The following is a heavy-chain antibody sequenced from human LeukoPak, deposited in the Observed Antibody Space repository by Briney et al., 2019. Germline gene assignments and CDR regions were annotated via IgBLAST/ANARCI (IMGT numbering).Heavy chain of an antibody. D-gene: IGHD6-13*01. CDR2: INPNSGGT. V-gene: IGHV1-2*02. CDR1: GYTFTGYY. CDR3: ARVRRGGYSSSWYYFDY. Sequence: ASVKVSCKASGYTFTGYYMHWVRQAPGQGLEWMGWINPNSGGTNYAQKFQGRVTMTRDTSISTAYMELRRLRSDDTAVYYCARVRRGGYSSSWYYFDYWGQGTLVTVSS. J-gene: IGHJ4*02.